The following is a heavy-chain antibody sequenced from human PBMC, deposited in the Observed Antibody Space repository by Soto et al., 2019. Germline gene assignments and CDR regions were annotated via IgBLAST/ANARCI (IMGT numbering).Heavy chain of an antibody. CDR3: VRDVYSGTYYQDY. V-gene: IGHV3-72*01. CDR2: SRNKVNSYTI. Sequence: GGSLRLSCAASGFTFSDHYMDWVRQAPGKGLEWVGRSRNKVNSYTIEYAASVKGSITISRDDSKNSLYLQMSSLKTEDTAVYYCVRDVYSGTYYQDYWGQGTLVTVSS. D-gene: IGHD1-26*01. CDR1: GFTFSDHY. J-gene: IGHJ4*02.